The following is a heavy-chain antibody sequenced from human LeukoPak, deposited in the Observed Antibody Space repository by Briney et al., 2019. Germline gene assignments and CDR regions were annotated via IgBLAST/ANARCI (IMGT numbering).Heavy chain of an antibody. CDR3: ARARWGYFDY. CDR2: INPNSGGT. V-gene: IGHV1-2*02. Sequence: ASVTVSCKASGYTFTGYYMHWVRQAPGQGLEWMGWINPNSGGTSYAQKFQGRVTMTRDTSTSTAYMELSRLRSDDTAVYYCARARWGYFDYWGQGTLVTVSS. CDR1: GYTFTGYY. D-gene: IGHD3-16*01. J-gene: IGHJ4*02.